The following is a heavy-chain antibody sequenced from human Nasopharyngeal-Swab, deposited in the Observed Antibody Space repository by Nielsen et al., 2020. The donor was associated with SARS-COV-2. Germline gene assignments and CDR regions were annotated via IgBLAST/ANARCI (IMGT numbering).Heavy chain of an antibody. J-gene: IGHJ5*02. D-gene: IGHD6-19*01. CDR2: IKQDGSEK. V-gene: IGHV3-7*01. CDR3: ARDRSSGSINWFDP. Sequence: GESLKISCAASGFTFSSYWMSWVRQAPGKGLEWVANIKQDGSEKYYVDSVKGRFTISRDNAKNSLYLQLNNVRAEDTGVYFCARDRSSGSINWFDPWGQGTLVTVSS. CDR1: GFTFSSYW.